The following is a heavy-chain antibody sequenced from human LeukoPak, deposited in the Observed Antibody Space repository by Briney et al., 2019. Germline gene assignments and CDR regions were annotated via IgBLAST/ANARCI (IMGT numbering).Heavy chain of an antibody. CDR3: ARGSLGADY. D-gene: IGHD1-26*01. CDR2: VSTSGST. J-gene: IGHJ4*02. CDR1: GASISSGSYY. V-gene: IGHV4-61*02. Sequence: SQTLSLTCTVSGASISSGSYYWSWTRQPAGKGLEWIGRVSTSGSTNYNPSLQSRVTISVDTSKNQFSLKLTSVTAADTAVYFCARGSLGADYWGQGTLVTVSS.